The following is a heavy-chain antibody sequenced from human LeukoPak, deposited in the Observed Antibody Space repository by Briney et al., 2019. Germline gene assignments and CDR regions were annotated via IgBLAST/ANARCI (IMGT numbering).Heavy chain of an antibody. J-gene: IGHJ4*02. CDR2: IWYDGSNK. V-gene: IGHV3-33*01. Sequence: GGSLRLSCAASGFTFSSYGMHWVRQAPGKGLEWVAVIWYDGSNKYYAGSVKGRFTISRDNSKNTLYLQMNSLRAEDTAVYYCATQGDFGYFDYWGQGTLVTVSS. CDR3: ATQGDFGYFDY. CDR1: GFTFSSYG. D-gene: IGHD3-3*01.